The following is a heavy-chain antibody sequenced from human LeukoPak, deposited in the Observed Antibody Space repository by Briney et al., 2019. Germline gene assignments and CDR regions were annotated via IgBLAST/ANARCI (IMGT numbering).Heavy chain of an antibody. D-gene: IGHD5-18*01. CDR3: AKDARYSFVY. J-gene: IGHJ4*02. CDR1: GFTFSSYA. CDR2: ISGSGGST. V-gene: IGHV3-23*01. Sequence: GGSLRLSCAASGFTFSSYAMSWVCQAPGKGLEWVSAISGSGGSTYYADSVKGRFTTSRENSKNTLYLQMNSLRAEDTAVYYCAKDARYSFVYWGQGTLVTVSS.